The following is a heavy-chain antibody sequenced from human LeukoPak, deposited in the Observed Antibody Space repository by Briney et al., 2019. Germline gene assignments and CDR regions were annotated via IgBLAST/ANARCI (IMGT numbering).Heavy chain of an antibody. CDR3: ARVRTGVDSSGYLDY. CDR1: GGSISSGGYY. J-gene: IGHJ4*02. V-gene: IGHV4-30-2*01. D-gene: IGHD3-22*01. Sequence: SETLSLTCTVSGGSISSGGYYWSWIRQPPGKGLEWIGYIYHSGSTYYNPSLKSRVTISVDRSKNQFSLKLSSVTAADTAVYYCARVRTGVDSSGYLDYWGQGTLVTVSS. CDR2: IYHSGST.